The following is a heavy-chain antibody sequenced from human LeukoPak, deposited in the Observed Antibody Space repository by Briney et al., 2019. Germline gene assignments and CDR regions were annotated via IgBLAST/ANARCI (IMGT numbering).Heavy chain of an antibody. Sequence: SETLSLTCTVSGGSISSYYWSWIRQPPGKGLEWIGYIYYSGSTNYNPSLKSRVTISVDTSKNQFSLKLSSVTAADTAVYYCARHFGRVFHYFDYWGQGTLVTVSS. CDR3: ARHFGRVFHYFDY. J-gene: IGHJ4*02. CDR2: IYYSGST. V-gene: IGHV4-59*08. CDR1: GGSISSYY. D-gene: IGHD3-16*01.